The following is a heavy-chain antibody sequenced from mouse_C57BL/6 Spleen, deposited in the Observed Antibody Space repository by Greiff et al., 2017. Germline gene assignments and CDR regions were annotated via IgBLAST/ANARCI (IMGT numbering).Heavy chain of an antibody. CDR2: ISGGGGNT. D-gene: IGHD2-5*01. V-gene: IGHV5-9*01. CDR1: GFTFSSYT. Sequence: EVHLVESGGGLVKPGGSLKLSCAASGFTFSSYTMSWVRQTPAKRLEWVATISGGGGNTYYPDSVKGRFTISRDNAKNTLYLQMSRLRSDDTALYYCARGTTIVTYWYFDVWGTGTTVTVSS. J-gene: IGHJ1*03. CDR3: ARGTTIVTYWYFDV.